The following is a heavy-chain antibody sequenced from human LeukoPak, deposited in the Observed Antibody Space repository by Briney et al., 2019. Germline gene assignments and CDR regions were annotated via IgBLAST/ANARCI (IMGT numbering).Heavy chain of an antibody. J-gene: IGHJ6*03. CDR2: IYKSGTT. Sequence: SETLSLTCTVSGESINPYYWNCIRQSAGNGLEWIGDIYKSGTTNFNPSLTSRVTMSLDTSRNQFSLKLRSVTAADTAVYFCARSFLDYMDVWGKGTTVTVSS. V-gene: IGHV4-4*07. D-gene: IGHD2/OR15-2a*01. CDR3: ARSFLDYMDV. CDR1: GESINPYY.